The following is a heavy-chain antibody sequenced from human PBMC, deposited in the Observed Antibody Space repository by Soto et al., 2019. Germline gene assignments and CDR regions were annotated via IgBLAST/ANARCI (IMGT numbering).Heavy chain of an antibody. V-gene: IGHV1-69*01. CDR1: GGTFSSYD. Sequence: QVQLVQSGAEVKKPGSSVKVSCKASGGTFSSYDISWVRQAPGQGLEWMGGIIPIFGTANYAQKFQGRVTITADESTSSAYMELSSLRSEDTAVYYCASSHIVAVTATTTLHAFDIWGQGRMVTVSS. J-gene: IGHJ3*02. CDR3: ASSHIVAVTATTTLHAFDI. CDR2: IIPIFGTA. D-gene: IGHD2-21*02.